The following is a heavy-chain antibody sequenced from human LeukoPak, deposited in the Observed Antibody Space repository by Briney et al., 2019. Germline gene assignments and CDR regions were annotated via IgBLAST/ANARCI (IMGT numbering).Heavy chain of an antibody. J-gene: IGHJ5*02. V-gene: IGHV1-46*01. CDR3: ARVSRPAGANRDWFDP. D-gene: IGHD2-2*01. Sequence: ASVKVSCKASGYTFTSYYMHWVRQAPGQGLEWMGIINPSGGSTSYAQKFQGRVAMTTDTSTSTTYMELRSLRSDDTAVYYCARVSRPAGANRDWFDPWGQGTLVTVSS. CDR2: INPSGGST. CDR1: GYTFTSYY.